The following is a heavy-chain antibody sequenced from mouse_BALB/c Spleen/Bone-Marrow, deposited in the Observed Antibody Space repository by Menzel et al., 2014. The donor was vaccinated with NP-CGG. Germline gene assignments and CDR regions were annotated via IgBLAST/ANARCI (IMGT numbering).Heavy chain of an antibody. V-gene: IGHV2-9*02. J-gene: IGHJ4*01. CDR1: GFSLTSYG. Sequence: VQLVESGPGLVAPSQSLSITCTVSGFSLTSYGVHWVRQPPGKGLEWLGVIWAGGSTNYNSALMSRLSISKDSSKSQVFLKMNSLQTDDTAMDYCARDENYYGNYGTMDYWGQGTSVTVSS. D-gene: IGHD2-1*01. CDR3: ARDENYYGNYGTMDY. CDR2: IWAGGST.